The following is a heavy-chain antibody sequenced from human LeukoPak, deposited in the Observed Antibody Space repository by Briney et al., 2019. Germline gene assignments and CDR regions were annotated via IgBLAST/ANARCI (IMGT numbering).Heavy chain of an antibody. J-gene: IGHJ4*02. CDR2: IYYSGGT. V-gene: IGHV4-59*08. Sequence: SETLSLTCTVSGGSVTSYYCDWVRQPPGRGLEWIGYIYYSGGTNYNPSLESRVTISLDTAKNQFSLKLRSVTAEDTAVYYCATTGATSPSSASWFNIEYWGQGTLVPVSS. CDR1: GGSVTSYY. CDR3: ATTGATSPSSASWFNIEY. D-gene: IGHD6-13*01.